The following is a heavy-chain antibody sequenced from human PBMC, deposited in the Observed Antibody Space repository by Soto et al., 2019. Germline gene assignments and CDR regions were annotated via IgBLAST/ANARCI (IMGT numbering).Heavy chain of an antibody. CDR3: AILGTYYFDNSDNYFDF. D-gene: IGHD3-22*01. J-gene: IGHJ4*02. CDR1: GYTLTRYS. Sequence: QVQLVQSGAEEMKPGASVKVSCKASGYTLTRYSIHWVRQAPGQRLEWMGWINAGNGNTKFSQKFQGRVTITRDTSASTAYMELRGLRSEDTVVYYCAILGTYYFDNSDNYFDFWGQGTLVTVSS. CDR2: INAGNGNT. V-gene: IGHV1-3*05.